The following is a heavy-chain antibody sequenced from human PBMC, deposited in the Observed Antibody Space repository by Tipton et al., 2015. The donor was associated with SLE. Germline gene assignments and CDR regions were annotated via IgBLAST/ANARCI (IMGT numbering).Heavy chain of an antibody. Sequence: SLRLSCAASGFTFSSYWMTWVRQAPGKGLEWVANIKQDGSEKYYVDSVKGRFTISRDNAKNSLYLQMNSLRAEDTAVYYCAKDLPETYYYDSSGYLVDAFDIWGQGTMVTVSS. V-gene: IGHV3-7*01. CDR2: IKQDGSEK. CDR1: GFTFSSYW. J-gene: IGHJ3*02. D-gene: IGHD3-22*01. CDR3: AKDLPETYYYDSSGYLVDAFDI.